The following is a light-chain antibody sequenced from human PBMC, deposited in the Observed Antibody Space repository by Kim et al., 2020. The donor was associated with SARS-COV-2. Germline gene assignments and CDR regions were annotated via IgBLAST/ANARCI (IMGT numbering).Light chain of an antibody. CDR1: SSDIGNYNF. J-gene: IGLJ1*01. Sequence: GQSVPISCTGTSSDIGNYNFVSWYHHHPGKVPKLIIFEVYKRPSGVPDRFSGSKSGNTASLSVSGLQPEDEGDYYCSSYAGSNIVVFGTGTKVTVL. V-gene: IGLV2-8*01. CDR2: EVY. CDR3: SSYAGSNIVV.